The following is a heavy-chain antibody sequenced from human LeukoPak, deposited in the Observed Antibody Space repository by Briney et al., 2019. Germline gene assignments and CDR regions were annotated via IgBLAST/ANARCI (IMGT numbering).Heavy chain of an antibody. Sequence: PVVSLRLSCAASGVTSSNYPMHWVSEVPGTGLEYVSGISSNGGSTNYANSVKGRFTISRDKSKNTLYLQMGSLRAEDMAVYYCAKSSSTTNYYYGMDVWGQGTTVTVS. CDR2: ISSNGGST. CDR1: GVTSSNYP. D-gene: IGHD2-2*01. V-gene: IGHV3-64*01. J-gene: IGHJ6*02. CDR3: AKSSSTTNYYYGMDV.